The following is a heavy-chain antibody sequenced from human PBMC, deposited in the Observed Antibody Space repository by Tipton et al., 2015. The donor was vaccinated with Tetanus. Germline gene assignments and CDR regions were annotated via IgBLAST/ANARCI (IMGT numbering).Heavy chain of an antibody. CDR3: ATVGLVTASVKY. J-gene: IGHJ4*01. Sequence: LRLSCVVSGDSIKSYYWSWIRQSAGKGLEWIGRIYKSGDVNYNPSLKSRVTISLDRSKNQFSPKLTSVTAADTAVYYCATVGLVTASVKYWGQGTLVTVSS. CDR1: GDSIKSYY. D-gene: IGHD2-21*02. CDR2: IYKSGDV. V-gene: IGHV4-4*07.